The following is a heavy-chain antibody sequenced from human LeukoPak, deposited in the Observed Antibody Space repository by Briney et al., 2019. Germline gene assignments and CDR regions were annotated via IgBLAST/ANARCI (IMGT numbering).Heavy chain of an antibody. J-gene: IGHJ4*02. CDR1: GYTFTGYY. D-gene: IGHD2-2*01. CDR3: ARGVKRYCSSTSCYFFDY. V-gene: IGHV1-2*02. Sequence: GASVKVSCKASGYTFTGYYMHWVRQAPGQGLEWMGWINPNSGGTNYAQKFQGRVTMTRDTSISTAYMELSRLRSDDTAVYYCARGVKRYCSSTSCYFFDYWGQGTLVTVSS. CDR2: INPNSGGT.